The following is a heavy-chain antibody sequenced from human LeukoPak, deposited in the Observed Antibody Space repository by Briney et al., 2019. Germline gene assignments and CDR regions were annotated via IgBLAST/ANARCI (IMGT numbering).Heavy chain of an antibody. Sequence: SETLSLTCAVYGGSFSGYYWSWIRQPPGKGLEWIGEINHSGSTNYNPSLKSRVTISVDTSKNQFSLKLSSVTAADTAVYYCARGRGYIAVWGQGTLATVSS. CDR2: INHSGST. D-gene: IGHD6-19*01. CDR3: ARGRGYIAV. V-gene: IGHV4-34*01. J-gene: IGHJ4*02. CDR1: GGSFSGYY.